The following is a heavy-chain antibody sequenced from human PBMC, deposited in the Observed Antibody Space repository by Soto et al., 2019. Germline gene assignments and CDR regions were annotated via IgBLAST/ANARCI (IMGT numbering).Heavy chain of an antibody. Sequence: EVQLVESGGGLVKPGGSLRLSCAASGFTFSNAWMSWVRQAAGKGLEWVGRIISKTDGGTTDFAAPVKGRFTISRDDSESTLYLQMNSLKTDDTAVYYCVTGPYCSGGSCYFPRWGQGTLVIVSS. CDR2: IISKTDGGTT. J-gene: IGHJ4*02. D-gene: IGHD2-15*01. CDR3: VTGPYCSGGSCYFPR. V-gene: IGHV3-15*01. CDR1: GFTFSNAW.